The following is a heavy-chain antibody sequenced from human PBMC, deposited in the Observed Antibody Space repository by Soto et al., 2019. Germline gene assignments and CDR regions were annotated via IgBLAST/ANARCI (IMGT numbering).Heavy chain of an antibody. CDR2: INPSGGST. CDR1: GYTFTSYY. V-gene: IGHV1-46*01. CDR3: ASQERIAARPFDY. Sequence: GPSVKVSCKASGYTFTSYYMHWVRQAPGQGLEWMGIINPSGGSTSYAQKFQGRVTMTRDTSTSTVYMELSSLRSEDTAVYYCASQERIAARPFDYWGQGTLVTVSS. J-gene: IGHJ4*02. D-gene: IGHD6-6*01.